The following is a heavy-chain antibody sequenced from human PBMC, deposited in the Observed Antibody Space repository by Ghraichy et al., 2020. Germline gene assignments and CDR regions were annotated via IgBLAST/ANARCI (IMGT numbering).Heavy chain of an antibody. D-gene: IGHD2-2*01. CDR1: GYTFTSYG. V-gene: IGHV1-18*04. CDR3: ARDGAGYCSSTSCYPHNWFDP. CDR2: ISAYNGNT. J-gene: IGHJ5*02. Sequence: ASVKVSCKASGYTFTSYGISWVRQAPGQGLEWMGWISAYNGNTNYAQKLQGRVTMTTDTSTSTAYMELRSLRSDDTAVYYCARDGAGYCSSTSCYPHNWFDPWGQGTLVTVSS.